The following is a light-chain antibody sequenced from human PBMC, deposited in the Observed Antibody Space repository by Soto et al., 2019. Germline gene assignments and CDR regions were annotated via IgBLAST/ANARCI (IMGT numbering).Light chain of an antibody. V-gene: IGLV2-14*01. CDR2: EVS. CDR1: SSDIGNFNF. CDR3: SSYTTSTTVI. J-gene: IGLJ2*01. Sequence: QSALTQPASVSGSPGQSITISCTGTSSDIGNFNFVSWYQQYPGKAPILMIYEVSNRPSGVSNRFSGSKSGNTASLTISGLQAEDEADYYCSSYTTSTTVIFGGGTK.